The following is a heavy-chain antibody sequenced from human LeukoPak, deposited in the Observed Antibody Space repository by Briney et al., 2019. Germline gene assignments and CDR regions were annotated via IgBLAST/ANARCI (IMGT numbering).Heavy chain of an antibody. D-gene: IGHD2-21*02. CDR1: GFTFSSYA. Sequence: PGGSLRLSCAASGFTFSSYAMSWVRQAPGKGLEWVSAISGSGGSTYYADSVKGRFTISRDNAKNSLYLQMNSLRAEDTAVYYCARAACGGDCYRGNWFDPWGQGTLVTVSS. CDR2: ISGSGGST. V-gene: IGHV3-23*01. J-gene: IGHJ5*02. CDR3: ARAACGGDCYRGNWFDP.